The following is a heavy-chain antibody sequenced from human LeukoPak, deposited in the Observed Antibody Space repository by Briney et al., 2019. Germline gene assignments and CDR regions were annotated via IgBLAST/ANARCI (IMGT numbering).Heavy chain of an antibody. J-gene: IGHJ4*02. Sequence: GGSLRLSCAASGFTFDDFAMHWVRQAPGKGLEWVSVISWDGGSTYYADSVKGRFTISRDNSKNSLYLQMNSLRTEDTALYYCAKDKGRYYYGSGNNYFDYWGQGTLVTVSS. V-gene: IGHV3-43*01. CDR1: GFTFDDFA. CDR3: AKDKGRYYYGSGNNYFDY. CDR2: ISWDGGST. D-gene: IGHD3-10*01.